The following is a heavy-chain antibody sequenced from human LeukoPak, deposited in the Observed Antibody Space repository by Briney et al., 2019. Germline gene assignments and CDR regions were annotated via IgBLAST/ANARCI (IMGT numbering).Heavy chain of an antibody. D-gene: IGHD3-9*01. CDR1: GFTFSSYA. V-gene: IGHV3-23*01. CDR3: AKDGDYYDILTGPAYYFDY. J-gene: IGHJ4*02. Sequence: TGGSLRLSCAASGFTFSSYAMSWVRQAPGKGLEWVSAISGSGGSTYYADSVKGRFTISRDNSKNTLYLQMNSLRAEDTAVYYCAKDGDYYDILTGPAYYFDYWGQGTLVTVSS. CDR2: ISGSGGST.